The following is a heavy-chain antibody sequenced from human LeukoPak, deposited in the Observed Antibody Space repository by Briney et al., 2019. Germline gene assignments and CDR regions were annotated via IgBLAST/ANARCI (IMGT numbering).Heavy chain of an antibody. CDR2: FYSGKPP. Sequence: GGYLRLYCSASGFNGRSKYMSWLRQAPGKGLECVSVFYSGKPPAKVDTVKGRFTVSIDNSNNTLYLQMNSLRAEDTAVYYCARVSFGPASEWFDPWGQGTLVTVSS. CDR1: GFNGRSKY. V-gene: IGHV3-53*01. J-gene: IGHJ5*02. CDR3: ARVSFGPASEWFDP. D-gene: IGHD3/OR15-3a*01.